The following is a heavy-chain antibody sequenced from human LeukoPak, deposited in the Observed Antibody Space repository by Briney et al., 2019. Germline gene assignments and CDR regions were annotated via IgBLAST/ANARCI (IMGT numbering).Heavy chain of an antibody. CDR1: GYTFTDYF. Sequence: ASVKVSCKASGYTFTDYFMHWVRQAPGQGLEWMGWINPNSGGAHYAQKFQGRVTMTRDTSISTAYMELSRLRSDDTAVYYCARDPGYSSPRGDYWGQGTLVTVSS. V-gene: IGHV1-2*02. CDR3: ARDPGYSSPRGDY. CDR2: INPNSGGA. J-gene: IGHJ4*02. D-gene: IGHD5-18*01.